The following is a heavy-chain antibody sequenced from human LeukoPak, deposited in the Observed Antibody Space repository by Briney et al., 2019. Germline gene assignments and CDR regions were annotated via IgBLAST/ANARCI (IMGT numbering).Heavy chain of an antibody. J-gene: IGHJ6*02. CDR2: INPNSGGT. CDR1: GYTFTGYY. V-gene: IGHV1-2*02. Sequence: ASVKVSCKASGYTFTGYYMHWVRQAPGQGLEWMGWINPNSGGTNYAQKFQGRVTMTRDTSISTAYMELSRLRSDDTAVYYRARDLLRTLRGYSYRTAGYYYYGMDVWGQGTTVTVSS. CDR3: ARDLLRTLRGYSYRTAGYYYYGMDV. D-gene: IGHD5-18*01.